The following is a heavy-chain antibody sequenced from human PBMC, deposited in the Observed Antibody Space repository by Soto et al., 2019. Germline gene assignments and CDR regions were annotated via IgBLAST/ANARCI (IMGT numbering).Heavy chain of an antibody. J-gene: IGHJ5*02. CDR3: ARAHLYGSGGPERFDP. Sequence: ASVKVSCKASGYTFTSYAMHWVRQAPGQRLEWMGWINAGNGNTKYSQKFQGRVTITRDTSASTAYMELSSLRSEDTAVYYCARAHLYGSGGPERFDPWGQGTLVTVSS. V-gene: IGHV1-3*01. CDR1: GYTFTSYA. CDR2: INAGNGNT. D-gene: IGHD3-10*01.